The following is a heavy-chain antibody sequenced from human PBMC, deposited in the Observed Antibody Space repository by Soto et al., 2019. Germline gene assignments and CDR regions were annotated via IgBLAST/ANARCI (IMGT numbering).Heavy chain of an antibody. CDR2: VHYSGST. J-gene: IGHJ6*02. Sequence: QVQLQESGPGLVKPSETLSLTCTVSGGSISNFYWTWIRQPPGKGLEWIGNVHYSGSTNYNPSVKSRVTTSVETAKNQHSLHLSPVPDADTAVYYCGRHKAAGSNRGGMDGCGQGTKVTVS. CDR3: GRHKAAGSNRGGMDG. D-gene: IGHD6-13*01. CDR1: GGSISNFY. V-gene: IGHV4-59*08.